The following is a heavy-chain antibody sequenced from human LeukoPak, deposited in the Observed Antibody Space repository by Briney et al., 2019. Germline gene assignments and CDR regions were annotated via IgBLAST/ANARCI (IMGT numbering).Heavy chain of an antibody. CDR3: AKLDIVVVPAASLDY. Sequence: PGGSLRLSCAASGFTFSSYAMSWVRQAPGKGLEWASAISGSGGSTYYADSVKGRFTISRDNSKNTLYLQMNSLRAEDTAVYYCAKLDIVVVPAASLDYWGQGTLVTVSS. D-gene: IGHD2-2*01. V-gene: IGHV3-23*01. CDR2: ISGSGGST. J-gene: IGHJ4*02. CDR1: GFTFSSYA.